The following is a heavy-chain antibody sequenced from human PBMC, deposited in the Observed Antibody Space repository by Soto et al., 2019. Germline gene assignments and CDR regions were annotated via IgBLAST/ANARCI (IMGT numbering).Heavy chain of an antibody. CDR1: GFTFSSYS. V-gene: IGHV3-23*01. Sequence: GGSLRLSCAASGFTFSSYSMSWARQAPGKGLEWVSAISGSGGSTYYADSVKGRFTISRDNSKNTLYLQMNSLRAEDTAVYYCAKDVGWSIVAAGPPYWGQGTLVTVSS. D-gene: IGHD6-13*01. J-gene: IGHJ4*02. CDR3: AKDVGWSIVAAGPPY. CDR2: ISGSGGST.